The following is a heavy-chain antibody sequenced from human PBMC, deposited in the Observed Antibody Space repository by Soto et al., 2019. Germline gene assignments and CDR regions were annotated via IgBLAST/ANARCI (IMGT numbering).Heavy chain of an antibody. CDR3: ARGRWYGSFEG. J-gene: IGHJ3*01. CDR1: GFFISSGNY. V-gene: IGHV4-38-2*01. Sequence: SETMSRPCALSGFFISSGNYWGWIRKPPGKGLEWIGRIFHGGNTYYTPSLKSRVTISVDMSKHNFSLKLNYVSAADTAVYYFARGRWYGSFEGCGQGTGGTVAS. D-gene: IGHD3-10*01. CDR2: IFHGGNT.